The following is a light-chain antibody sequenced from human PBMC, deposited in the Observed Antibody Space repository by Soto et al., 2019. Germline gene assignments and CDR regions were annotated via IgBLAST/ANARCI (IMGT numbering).Light chain of an antibody. J-gene: IGKJ2*01. CDR1: QNVSSS. Sequence: EIVLTQSPATLSLSPGERVTLSCRASQNVSSSLAWYQQIPGQAPRLLIYDASNRATGIPARFSGSGSGTDFPLTISSLEPEDFAVYYCQQNNSWPPTFGQGTKVEIK. CDR3: QQNNSWPPT. CDR2: DAS. V-gene: IGKV3-11*01.